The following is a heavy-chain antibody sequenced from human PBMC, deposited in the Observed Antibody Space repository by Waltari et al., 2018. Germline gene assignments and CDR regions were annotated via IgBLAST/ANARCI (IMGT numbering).Heavy chain of an antibody. CDR2: IKIKTDDETP. V-gene: IGHV3-15*01. CDR3: TTLHKVVG. Sequence: EVQLVESGGGLVMPGESLRVSCAASGFTFSNAWMSWVRQAPGKGREWIGRIKIKTDDETPDYAAAVKGRFTISRDDSKNTLYLQMNNLQTEDTALYYCTTLHKVVGWGQGTMVTVSS. CDR1: GFTFSNAW. J-gene: IGHJ3*01.